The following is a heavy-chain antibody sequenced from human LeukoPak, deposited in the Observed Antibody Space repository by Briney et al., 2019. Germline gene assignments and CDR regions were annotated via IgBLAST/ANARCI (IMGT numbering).Heavy chain of an antibody. Sequence: SETLSLTCAVYGGSFSGYYWSWLRQPPGKGLEWIGEINHSGSTNYNPSLKSRVTISVDTSKNQFSLKLSSVTAADTAVYYCARVIAVAGTHHWGQGTLVTVSS. CDR1: GGSFSGYY. CDR2: INHSGST. J-gene: IGHJ5*02. CDR3: ARVIAVAGTHH. D-gene: IGHD6-19*01. V-gene: IGHV4-34*01.